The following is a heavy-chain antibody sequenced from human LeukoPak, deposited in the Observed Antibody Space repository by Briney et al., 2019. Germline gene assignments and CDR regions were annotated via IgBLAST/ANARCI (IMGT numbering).Heavy chain of an antibody. D-gene: IGHD3-22*01. CDR2: INPNSGGT. V-gene: IGHV1-2*06. Sequence: ASVKVSCKASGYTFTGYYMHWVRQAPGQGLEWMGRINPNSGGTNYAQKFQGRVTMTRDTSISTAYMELSRLRSDDTAVYYCARDLYYYDSSGYGDDYWGQGTLVTVSS. J-gene: IGHJ4*02. CDR3: ARDLYYYDSSGYGDDY. CDR1: GYTFTGYY.